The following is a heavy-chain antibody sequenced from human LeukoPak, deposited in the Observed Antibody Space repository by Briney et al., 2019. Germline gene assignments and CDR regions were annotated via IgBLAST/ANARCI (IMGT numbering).Heavy chain of an antibody. Sequence: SGGSLRLSCAASGFTFSSYAMHWVRQAPGKGLEYVSAISSNGGSTYYANSVKGRFTISRDNSKNTLYLQMGSLRAEDMAVYYCARAFILKDVLRYFDWPVDVWGKGTTVTISS. CDR3: ARAFILKDVLRYFDWPVDV. CDR1: GFTFSSYA. V-gene: IGHV3-64*01. J-gene: IGHJ6*04. D-gene: IGHD3-9*01. CDR2: ISSNGGST.